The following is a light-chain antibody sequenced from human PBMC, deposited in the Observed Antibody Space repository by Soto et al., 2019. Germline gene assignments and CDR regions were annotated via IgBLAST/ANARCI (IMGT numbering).Light chain of an antibody. V-gene: IGKV4-1*01. CDR1: QSVFHSYNKKDY. CDR3: QEYYSVPYT. Sequence: DIVMTQSPDSLAVSLGERATINCMSSQSVFHSYNKKDYLAWYQQEPGQPPKLLLYWASTRESGVPDRFGGSGSATDFTLTITSLHAEDVAVYYCQEYYSVPYTFGQGTRLEI. J-gene: IGKJ2*01. CDR2: WAS.